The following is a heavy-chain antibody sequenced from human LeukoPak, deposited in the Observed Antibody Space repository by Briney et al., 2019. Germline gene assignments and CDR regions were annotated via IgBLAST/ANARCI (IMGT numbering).Heavy chain of an antibody. CDR1: GGSISSYY. Sequence: SETLSLTCTVSGGSISSYYWSWLRQPPGKGLECIGSIYYSGSTYYNPSLKSRVTISIDTSKNQFSLKLSSVTAADTAVYYCARGEGGYDPLDYWGQGTLVTVSS. CDR2: IYYSGST. D-gene: IGHD5-12*01. J-gene: IGHJ4*02. V-gene: IGHV4-59*12. CDR3: ARGEGGYDPLDY.